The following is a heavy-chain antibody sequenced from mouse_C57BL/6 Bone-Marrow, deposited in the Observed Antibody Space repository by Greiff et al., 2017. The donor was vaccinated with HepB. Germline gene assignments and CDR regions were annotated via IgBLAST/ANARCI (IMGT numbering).Heavy chain of an antibody. CDR1: GFTFSSYG. CDR2: ISSGGSYT. J-gene: IGHJ1*03. Sequence: EVMLVESGGDLVKPGGSLKLSCAASGFTFSSYGMSWVRQTPDKRLEWVATISSGGSYTYYPDSVKGHFTISRDNAKNTLYLQMSSLKSEDTAMYYCARHDYDADVWGTGTTVTVSS. V-gene: IGHV5-6*01. D-gene: IGHD2-4*01. CDR3: ARHDYDADV.